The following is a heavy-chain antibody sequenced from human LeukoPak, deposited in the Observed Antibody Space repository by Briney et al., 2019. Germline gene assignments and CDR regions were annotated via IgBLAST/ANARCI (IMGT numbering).Heavy chain of an antibody. J-gene: IGHJ4*02. Sequence: PSETLSLTCTVSGGSISSYSWSWIRQPPGKGLEWIGYIYNIYNTGSTNYNPSLKSRVTISADTSKNQISLKLSSVTAADTAVYYCARHAIDSSGYYLDYFDYWGQGSLVTVSS. CDR3: ARHAIDSSGYYLDYFDY. CDR2: IYNIYNTGST. D-gene: IGHD3-22*01. CDR1: GGSISSYS. V-gene: IGHV4-59*08.